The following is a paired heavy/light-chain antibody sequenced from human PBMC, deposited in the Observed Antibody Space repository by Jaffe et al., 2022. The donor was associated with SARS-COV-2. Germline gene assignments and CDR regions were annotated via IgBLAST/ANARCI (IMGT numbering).Heavy chain of an antibody. V-gene: IGHV3-74*01. J-gene: IGHJ4*02. CDR2: IKSDGSGI. D-gene: IGHD3-10*01. Sequence: EVQLVESGGGLVQPGGSLRLSCAASGFTFSSDWMHWVRQAPGKGLVWVSRIKSDGSGIIYADSVKGRFTISRDNTKSTLYLQMNSLRAEDTAVYYCTRGDEFSDRNTNNKNVVGRHYFEYWGQGILVTVSS. CDR1: GFTFSSDW. CDR3: TRGDEFSDRNTNNKNVVGRHYFEY.
Light chain of an antibody. V-gene: IGKV1-39*01. CDR2: AAS. J-gene: IGKJ2*01. CDR1: RSINNY. Sequence: DIQMTQSPSSLSASVGDRVTITCRASRSINNYLNWYQQKPGKAPKLLIYAASSLPSGVPSRFSGSGSGTDFTLTINSLQPEDSATYYCQQSHSCPYIFGRGTKLEIK. CDR3: QQSHSCPYI.